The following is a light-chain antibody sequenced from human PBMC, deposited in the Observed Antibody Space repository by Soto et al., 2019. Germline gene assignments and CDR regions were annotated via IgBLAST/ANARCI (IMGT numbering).Light chain of an antibody. V-gene: IGLV2-14*01. CDR1: SSDLAIYNY. CDR3: SSYTDSSNYV. CDR2: QVT. J-gene: IGLJ1*01. Sequence: QSVLTQPASVSGSPGQSITISCTGTSSDLAIYNYVSWYQQQPGKAPKLMIYQVTNRPSGVSNRFSGSGSGNTASLTISGLQAEDEADYSCSSYTDSSNYVFGTGTKVTVL.